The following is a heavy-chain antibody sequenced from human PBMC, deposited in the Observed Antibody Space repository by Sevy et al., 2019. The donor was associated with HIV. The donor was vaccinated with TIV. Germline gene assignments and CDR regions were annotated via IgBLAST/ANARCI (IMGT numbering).Heavy chain of an antibody. Sequence: GGSLRLSCAASGFTFSSYSMNWVRQAPGKGLEWVSYISSSSSTIYYADSVKGRFTNSRDNAKNSLYLQMNSLRDEDTAVYYCARDFPSPSGWSYYYYYYYMDVWGKGTTVTVSS. CDR1: GFTFSSYS. J-gene: IGHJ6*03. CDR3: ARDFPSPSGWSYYYYYYYMDV. D-gene: IGHD6-19*01. CDR2: ISSSSSTI. V-gene: IGHV3-48*02.